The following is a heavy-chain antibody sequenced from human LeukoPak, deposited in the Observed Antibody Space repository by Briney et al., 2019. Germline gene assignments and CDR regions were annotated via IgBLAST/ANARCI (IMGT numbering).Heavy chain of an antibody. J-gene: IGHJ4*02. D-gene: IGHD3-22*01. V-gene: IGHV4-59*12. CDR2: IYYSGST. CDR3: ARDDYSSGYVDY. Sequence: KPSETLSLTCTVSGGSISSYYWSWIRQPPGKGLEWIGYIYYSGSTNYNPSLKSRVTISVDTSKNQFSLKLSSVTAADTAVYYCARDDYSSGYVDYWGQGTLVTVSS. CDR1: GGSISSYY.